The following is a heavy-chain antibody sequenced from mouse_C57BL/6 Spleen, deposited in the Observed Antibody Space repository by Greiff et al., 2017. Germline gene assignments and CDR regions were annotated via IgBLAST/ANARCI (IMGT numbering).Heavy chain of an antibody. CDR1: GYTFTDYY. Sequence: VQLQQSGAELVRPGASVKLSCKASGYTFTDYYINWVKQRPGQGLEWIARIYPGSGNTYYNEKFKGKATLTAETSSSTAYMQLSSLTSEDSAVYFCARGIRDYWYFGVWGTGTTVADST. CDR2: IYPGSGNT. D-gene: IGHD5-2*01. J-gene: IGHJ1*03. CDR3: ARGIRDYWYFGV. V-gene: IGHV1-76*01.